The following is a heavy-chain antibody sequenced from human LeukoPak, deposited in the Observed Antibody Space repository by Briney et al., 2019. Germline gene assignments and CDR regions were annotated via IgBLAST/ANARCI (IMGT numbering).Heavy chain of an antibody. CDR3: ARDGAERGVASRAFDY. Sequence: SETLSLTCTVSGGSISSYYWSWIRQPAGKGPEWIGRIYTSGSTNYNPSLKSRVTMSVDTSKNQLSLNLSSVTAADTAVYYCARDGAERGVASRAFDYWGQGTLVTVSS. V-gene: IGHV4-4*07. CDR1: GGSISSYY. D-gene: IGHD3-10*01. J-gene: IGHJ4*02. CDR2: IYTSGST.